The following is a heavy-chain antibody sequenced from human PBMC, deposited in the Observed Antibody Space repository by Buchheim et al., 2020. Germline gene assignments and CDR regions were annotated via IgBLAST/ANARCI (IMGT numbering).Heavy chain of an antibody. D-gene: IGHD6-19*01. CDR1: GFTFSSYG. CDR2: ISYDGSNK. CDR3: AKDFLLAGYSSGWYFDY. J-gene: IGHJ4*02. Sequence: QVQLVESGGGVVQPGRSLRLSCAASGFTFSSYGMHWVRQAPGKGLEWVAVISYDGSNKHYADSVKGRFTISRDNSKNTLYLQMNSLRAEDTAVYYCAKDFLLAGYSSGWYFDYWGQGTL. V-gene: IGHV3-30*18.